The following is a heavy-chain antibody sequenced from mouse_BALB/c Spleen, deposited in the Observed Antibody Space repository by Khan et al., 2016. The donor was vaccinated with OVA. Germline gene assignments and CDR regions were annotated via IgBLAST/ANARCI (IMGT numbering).Heavy chain of an antibody. J-gene: IGHJ3*01. D-gene: IGHD1-2*01. CDR2: IWGDGST. CDR3: ARELRLRGFAY. V-gene: IGHV2-6-7*01. Sequence: QVQLKESGPGLVAPSQSLSITCTVSGFSLTGYGVNWVRQPPGKGLEWLGMIWGDGSTDSNSALKSRLSINKDNSKSQVFLKINSLQTDDTARYFCARELRLRGFAYWGQGTLVTVSA. CDR1: GFSLTGYG.